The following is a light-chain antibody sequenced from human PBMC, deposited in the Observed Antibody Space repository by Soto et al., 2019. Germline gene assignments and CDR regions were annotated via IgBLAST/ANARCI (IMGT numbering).Light chain of an antibody. J-gene: IGLJ1*01. Sequence: QSALTQPASVSGSPGQSITISCVGTSSDIGDYNYVSWYQQHPGKVPKVIIYDVSNRPSGVSYRFSATKSGNTASLTISGLQAEDEADYYCCSCTGSGTLIFGTGTKVTVL. V-gene: IGLV2-14*01. CDR2: DVS. CDR3: CSCTGSGTLI. CDR1: SSDIGDYNY.